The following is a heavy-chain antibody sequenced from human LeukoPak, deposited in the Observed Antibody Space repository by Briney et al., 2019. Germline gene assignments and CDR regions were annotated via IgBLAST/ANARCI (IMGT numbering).Heavy chain of an antibody. CDR3: AKGAWSRRGIAAAGHYYYGMHV. V-gene: IGHV3-23*01. J-gene: IGHJ6*02. D-gene: IGHD6-13*01. CDR2: ISASGGNT. Sequence: PGGSLRLSCAASGFTFSSYGMTWVRQAPGQGLDLVSTISASGGNTYYADPVKGRFTMSRDNSKNTLYLQMTSLRPEDTAVYYCAKGAWSRRGIAAAGHYYYGMHVWGQGTTVTVSS. CDR1: GFTFSSYG.